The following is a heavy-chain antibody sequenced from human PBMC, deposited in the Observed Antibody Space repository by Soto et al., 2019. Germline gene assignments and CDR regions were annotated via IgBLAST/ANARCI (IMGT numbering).Heavy chain of an antibody. CDR1: GFTFSSYD. CDR3: ARVCSSTSCYGKIDY. J-gene: IGHJ4*02. D-gene: IGHD2-2*01. CDR2: IGTAGDT. Sequence: GGSLRLSCAASGFTFSSYDMHWVRQATGKGLEWVSAIGTAGDTYYPGSVKGRFTISRENAKNSLYLQMNSLRAEDTAVYYCARVCSSTSCYGKIDYWGQGTLVTVSS. V-gene: IGHV3-13*01.